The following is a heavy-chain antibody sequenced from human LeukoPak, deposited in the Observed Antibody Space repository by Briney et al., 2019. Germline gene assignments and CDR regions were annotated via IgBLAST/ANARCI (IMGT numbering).Heavy chain of an antibody. D-gene: IGHD3-22*01. V-gene: IGHV3-43*02. CDR2: ISGSGGST. J-gene: IGHJ4*02. CDR3: AKDGGGGYSSTYFFDN. CDR1: GFTLSSYA. Sequence: GGSLRLSCAASGFTLSSYAMTWVRQAPVKGLEWVSAISGSGGSTYYADSLKGRFTISRDNSKNSLYLQMNSLTTEDTALYYCAKDGGGGYSSTYFFDNWGQGTLVTVSS.